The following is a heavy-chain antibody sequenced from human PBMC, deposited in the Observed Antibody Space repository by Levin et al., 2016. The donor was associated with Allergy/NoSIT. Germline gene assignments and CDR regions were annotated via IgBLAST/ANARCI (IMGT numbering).Heavy chain of an antibody. CDR1: GASLNGYY. Sequence: SETLSLTCAVSGASLNGYYWNWIRQAPGKGLEWIGEISHSGKTNYSPSLKPRLTMSVDTSKNQISLHLRSLIAADTAVYYCSRSVGGSKLNALDIWGQGTTVTVSS. CDR2: ISHSGKT. D-gene: IGHD3-16*01. V-gene: IGHV4-34*01. J-gene: IGHJ3*02. CDR3: SRSVGGSKLNALDI.